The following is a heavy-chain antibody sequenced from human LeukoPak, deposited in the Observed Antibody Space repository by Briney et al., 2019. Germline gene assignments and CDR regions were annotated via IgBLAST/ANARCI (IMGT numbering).Heavy chain of an antibody. Sequence: PSETLSLTCAVSGGSFSGYYWSWIRQPPGKGLEWIGEINHSGSTNYNPSLKSRVTISVDTSKNQFSLKLSSVTAADTAVYYCARDRPPYYFDYWGQGTLVTVSS. V-gene: IGHV4-34*01. CDR3: ARDRPPYYFDY. CDR2: INHSGST. CDR1: GGSFSGYY. J-gene: IGHJ4*02.